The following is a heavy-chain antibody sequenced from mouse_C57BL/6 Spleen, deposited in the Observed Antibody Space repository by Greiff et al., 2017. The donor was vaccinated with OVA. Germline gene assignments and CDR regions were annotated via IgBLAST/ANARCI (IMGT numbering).Heavy chain of an antibody. Sequence: VQLQQSGTELVKPGASVKLSCKASGYTFTSYWMHWVKQRPGQGLEWIGNINPSNGGTNYNEKFKSKATLTVDKSSSTAYMQLSSLTSEDSAVYYCAREKLYDGYYWYFDVWGTGTTVTVSS. D-gene: IGHD2-3*01. J-gene: IGHJ1*03. CDR1: GYTFTSYW. CDR2: INPSNGGT. CDR3: AREKLYDGYYWYFDV. V-gene: IGHV1-53*01.